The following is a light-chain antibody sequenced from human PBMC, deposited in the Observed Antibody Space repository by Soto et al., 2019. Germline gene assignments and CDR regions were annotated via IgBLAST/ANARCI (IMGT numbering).Light chain of an antibody. CDR1: QSISSY. CDR2: AAS. CDR3: QQSNSPLFP. V-gene: IGKV1-39*01. Sequence: DIQMTQSPSSLSASVGDRVTITCRASQSISSYLNWYQQKPGKAPKLLIYAASSLQSGVPSSFRGSGSGKDFTLTIGSLQPEDFATYYCQQSNSPLFPFGQGTRLEIK. J-gene: IGKJ5*01.